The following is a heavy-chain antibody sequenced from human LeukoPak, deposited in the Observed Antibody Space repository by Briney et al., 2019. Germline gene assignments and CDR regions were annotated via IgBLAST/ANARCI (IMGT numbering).Heavy chain of an antibody. V-gene: IGHV4-31*03. CDR2: IYYGGST. J-gene: IGHJ4*02. Sequence: SETLSLTCTVSGGSISSGGYYWSWIRQHPGKGLEWIGYIYYGGSTYYNPSLKSRVTISVDTSKNQFSLKLSSVTAADTAVYYCARGGYYDSSGYYPFDYWGQGTLVTVSS. CDR1: GGSISSGGYY. CDR3: ARGGYYDSSGYYPFDY. D-gene: IGHD3-22*01.